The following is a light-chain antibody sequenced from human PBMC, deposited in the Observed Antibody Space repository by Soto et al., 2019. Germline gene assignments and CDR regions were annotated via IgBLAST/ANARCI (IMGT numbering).Light chain of an antibody. CDR3: CSFTGTSTYYV. CDR2: EGS. V-gene: IGLV2-23*01. J-gene: IGLJ1*01. CDR1: ISDVGSYNL. Sequence: QSVLTQPASVSGSPGQSITLSCTGTISDVGSYNLVSWYQQHPGKAPKLIIYEGSKRPSGVSNRFSGSKSGTTASLTISGLQAEDEADYYCCSFTGTSTYYVFGTGTKVTVL.